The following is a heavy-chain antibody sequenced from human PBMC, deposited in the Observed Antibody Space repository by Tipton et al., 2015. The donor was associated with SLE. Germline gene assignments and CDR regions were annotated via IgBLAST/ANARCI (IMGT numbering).Heavy chain of an antibody. J-gene: IGHJ3*02. V-gene: IGHV4-59*12. Sequence: TLSLTCTVSGGSISGYYWSWVRQPPGKGLEWIGYLSFSGLTNYNPSVRSRVTISVDTSKNQFSLKLSSVTAADTAVYYCAGAAPGVQGVNDAFDIWGQGTMVTVSS. D-gene: IGHD3-10*01. CDR2: LSFSGLT. CDR3: AGAAPGVQGVNDAFDI. CDR1: GGSISGYY.